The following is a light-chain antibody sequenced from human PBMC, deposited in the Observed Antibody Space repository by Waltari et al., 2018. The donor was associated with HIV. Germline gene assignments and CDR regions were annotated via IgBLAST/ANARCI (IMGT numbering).Light chain of an antibody. CDR1: SSNIGAGYD. CDR3: QSYDISLSGLGV. J-gene: IGLJ3*02. Sequence: QSVLTQPPSVSGAPGQRVTISCTGSSSNIGAGYDVHWYQQLPGTAPKLLIYDNNNRPSGVPDRFSGSKSGTSAALAITVLQADDEADYYCQSYDISLSGLGVFGGGTKLTVL. CDR2: DNN. V-gene: IGLV1-40*01.